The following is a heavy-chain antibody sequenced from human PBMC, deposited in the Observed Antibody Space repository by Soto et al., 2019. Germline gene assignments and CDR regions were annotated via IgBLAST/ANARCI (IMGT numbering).Heavy chain of an antibody. CDR2: VCHSGSM. J-gene: IGHJ6*02. Sequence: PSETLSLTCAVSGYSISSVSCWGWIRQSPEKGLEWIGSVCHSGSMYYNPSLKRRVTISVDTSKNQFSLKLNSVTAADTAVFYCARTLAVTRYYYYYGMDVWGQGTTVTVSS. D-gene: IGHD4-17*01. CDR1: GYSISSVSC. V-gene: IGHV4-38-2*01. CDR3: ARTLAVTRYYYYYGMDV.